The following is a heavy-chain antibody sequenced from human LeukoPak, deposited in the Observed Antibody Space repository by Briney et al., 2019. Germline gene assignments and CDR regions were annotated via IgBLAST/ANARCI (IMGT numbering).Heavy chain of an antibody. J-gene: IGHJ4*02. CDR3: VRDQGGAVSY. CDR1: GLTFSSCE. V-gene: IGHV3-48*03. D-gene: IGHD3-16*01. Sequence: GGSLRLSCAASGLTFSSCEMNWVRQAPGKEPEWISFISGSGTIIYYADSVKGRFTIARDNAKNSVYLQMNSLRAEDTAVYYCVRDQGGAVSYWGQGTLVTVSS. CDR2: ISGSGTII.